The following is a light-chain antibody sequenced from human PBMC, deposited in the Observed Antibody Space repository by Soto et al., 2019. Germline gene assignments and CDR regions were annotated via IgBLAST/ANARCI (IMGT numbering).Light chain of an antibody. Sequence: QSVLTQPASVSASPGQSITISCTGTSSDIGTYNYVSWYQQHPGEAPKLMIFEVNTRPSWVSDRFSGSKSGNTASLTVSGLQAEDESDYFCSSYTTSNTWVFGGGTKLTVL. CDR2: EVN. CDR3: SSYTTSNTWV. V-gene: IGLV2-14*01. J-gene: IGLJ3*02. CDR1: SSDIGTYNY.